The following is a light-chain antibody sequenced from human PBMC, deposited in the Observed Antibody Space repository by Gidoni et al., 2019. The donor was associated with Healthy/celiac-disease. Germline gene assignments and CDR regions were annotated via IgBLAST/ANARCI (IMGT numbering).Light chain of an antibody. CDR1: QSVSSN. Sequence: EIVLTQSPATLSLSPGERATLSCRASQSVSSNLAWYQQKPGQAPRLLIYDASNRATGIPARFSGSGSGTDFALTINSRGPEDFAVYYCQQRTNWSWTFGQGTKVEIK. J-gene: IGKJ1*01. CDR3: QQRTNWSWT. CDR2: DAS. V-gene: IGKV3-11*01.